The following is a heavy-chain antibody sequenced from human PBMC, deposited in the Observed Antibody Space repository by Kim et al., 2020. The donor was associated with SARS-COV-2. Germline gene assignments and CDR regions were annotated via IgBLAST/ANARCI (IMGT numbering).Heavy chain of an antibody. CDR2: IYYSGST. CDR3: ARGDTLHRFDP. D-gene: IGHD5-18*01. V-gene: IGHV4-39*07. J-gene: IGHJ5*02. CDR1: GGSISSSSYY. Sequence: SETMSLTCTVSGGSISSSSYYWGWIRQPPGKGLEWIGSIYYSGSTYYNPSLKSRVTISVDTSKNQFSLKLSSVTAADTAVYYCARGDTLHRFDPWGQGTLVTVSS.